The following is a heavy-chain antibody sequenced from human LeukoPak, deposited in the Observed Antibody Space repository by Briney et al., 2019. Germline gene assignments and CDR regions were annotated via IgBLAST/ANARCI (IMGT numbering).Heavy chain of an antibody. V-gene: IGHV3-66*02. CDR1: GFTVSCNY. J-gene: IGHJ4*02. D-gene: IGHD3-22*01. CDR3: AGSYDSSGYYTKAFDY. Sequence: GGSLRLSCAASGFTVSCNYVSWVRQAPGKGLEWVSVIYSGGSTYYADSVKGRFTISRDNSKNTLYLQMNSLRAEDTAVYYCAGSYDSSGYYTKAFDYWGQGTLVTVSS. CDR2: IYSGGST.